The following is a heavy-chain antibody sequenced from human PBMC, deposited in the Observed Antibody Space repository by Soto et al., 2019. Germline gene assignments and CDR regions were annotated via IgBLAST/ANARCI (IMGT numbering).Heavy chain of an antibody. CDR1: GFTFSSYD. CDR2: IGTAGDA. D-gene: IGHD3-10*01. V-gene: IGHV3-13*04. J-gene: IGHJ4*02. CDR3: ARASITGVLDY. Sequence: EVQLVESGGGLVQPGGSLRLSCAASGFTFSSYDMHWVRQVTGNGLEWVSAIGTAGDAYYPNSVKGRFTIARDKAKNSLYLQSNGLRAEDTAVYYSARASITGVLDYWGQGTLVTVSS.